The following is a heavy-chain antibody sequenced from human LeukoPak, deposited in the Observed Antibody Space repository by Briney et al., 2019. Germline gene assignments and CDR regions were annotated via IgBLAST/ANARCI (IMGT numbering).Heavy chain of an antibody. CDR2: INLNSGGT. CDR1: GFTFTDFY. Sequence: ASVKVSCKASGFTFTDFYMHWVGQAPGQGLEWMGWINLNSGGTNYAQKFQGRVTMTRDTSISKAYMELSRLRSDDTAVYYCARSWSTGSQEYFQLWGQGTLVTVSA. V-gene: IGHV1-2*02. CDR3: ARSWSTGSQEYFQL. J-gene: IGHJ1*01. D-gene: IGHD1-26*01.